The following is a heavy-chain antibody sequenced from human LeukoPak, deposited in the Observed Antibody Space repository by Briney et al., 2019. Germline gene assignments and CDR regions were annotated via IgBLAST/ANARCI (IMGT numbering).Heavy chain of an antibody. Sequence: GGTLRLSCAASGFTFSSYGMSWVRQAPGKGLVWVSRINSDGSSSSYADSVKGRFTISRDNAKNTLYLQMNSLRAEDTAVYYCAKTNYYFEHWGQGTLVTVSS. J-gene: IGHJ4*02. CDR3: AKTNYYFEH. CDR2: INSDGSSS. D-gene: IGHD1-7*01. V-gene: IGHV3-74*01. CDR1: GFTFSSYG.